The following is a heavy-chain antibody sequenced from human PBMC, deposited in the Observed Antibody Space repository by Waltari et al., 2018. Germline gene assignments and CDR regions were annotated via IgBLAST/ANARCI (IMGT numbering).Heavy chain of an antibody. V-gene: IGHV4-4*09. CDR2: IYTSGST. D-gene: IGHD2-2*01. CDR1: GGSISSYY. CDR3: ASIMGVPAAMPVTLKAVWFDP. J-gene: IGHJ5*02. Sequence: QVQLQESGPGLVKPSETLSLTCTVSGGSISSYYWSWIRQPPGKGLEWIGYIYTSGSTNYNPSRKSRVTISVDTSKNQFALKLSSVTAADTAVYYCASIMGVPAAMPVTLKAVWFDPWGQGTLVTVSS.